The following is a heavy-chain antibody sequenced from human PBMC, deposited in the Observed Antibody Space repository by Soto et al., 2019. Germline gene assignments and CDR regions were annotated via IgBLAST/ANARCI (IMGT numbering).Heavy chain of an antibody. V-gene: IGHV1-2*04. Sequence: ASVKVSCKTSGYTFTGYYIHWVRQAPGQGLEWMGWINPKSGDTNYAQKFQGWVTMTRDTSISTAYMEVSRLKSDDTAVYYCATSPEDSSSWPYTYHYALDVWGQGTTVTVSS. CDR2: INPKSGDT. CDR1: GYTFTGYY. CDR3: ATSPEDSSSWPYTYHYALDV. J-gene: IGHJ6*02. D-gene: IGHD6-13*01.